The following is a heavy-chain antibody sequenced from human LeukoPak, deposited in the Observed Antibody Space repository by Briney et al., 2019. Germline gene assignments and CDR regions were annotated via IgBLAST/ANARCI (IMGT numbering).Heavy chain of an antibody. J-gene: IGHJ4*02. CDR2: IYYSGST. Sequence: PSETLSLTCTVSGGSISSYYWSWIRQPPGKGLEWIGYIYYSGSTNYNLSLKSRVTISVDTSKNQFSLKLSPVTAADTAVYYCARSYYYDSSGYYYFDYWGQGTLVTVSS. D-gene: IGHD3-22*01. CDR1: GGSISSYY. CDR3: ARSYYYDSSGYYYFDY. V-gene: IGHV4-59*01.